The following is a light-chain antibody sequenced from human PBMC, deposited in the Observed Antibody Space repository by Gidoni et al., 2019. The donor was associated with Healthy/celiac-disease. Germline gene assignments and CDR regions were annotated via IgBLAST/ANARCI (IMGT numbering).Light chain of an antibody. J-gene: IGKJ1*01. V-gene: IGKV4-1*01. CDR2: WAS. CDR3: QQYYSTPT. Sequence: DIVMTQSPDSLAVSLGERATINCKSSQSVLYSSNNKNYLAWYQQKPGQPPQLLIYWASTRESGVPGRFSGSGSGTDFTLTISSLQAEDVAVYYCQQYYSTPTFGQGTKVEIK. CDR1: QSVLYSSNNKNY.